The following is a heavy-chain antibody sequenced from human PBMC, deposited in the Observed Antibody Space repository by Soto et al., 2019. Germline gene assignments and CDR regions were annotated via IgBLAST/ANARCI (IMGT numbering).Heavy chain of an antibody. J-gene: IGHJ4*02. Sequence: EVQLVASGGGLVQPGGSLRLSCAASGFTFNTYWMTWVRQTPGKGLEWVANMKQDGSEKYYVDSVKGRFTISRDNAKNSLYLQMNSLRAEDTAVYYCARALRGYGGYAFDYWGQRTLVTVSS. CDR1: GFTFNTYW. D-gene: IGHD5-12*01. CDR3: ARALRGYGGYAFDY. V-gene: IGHV3-7*01. CDR2: MKQDGSEK.